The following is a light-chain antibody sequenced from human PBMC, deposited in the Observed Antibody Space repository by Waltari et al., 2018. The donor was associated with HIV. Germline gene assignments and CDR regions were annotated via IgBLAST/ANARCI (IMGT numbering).Light chain of an antibody. CDR1: QSVSSSY. J-gene: IGKJ2*02. V-gene: IGKV3-20*01. Sequence: ELVLTQSPGTLSWSPGERATLSCRASQSVSSSYLAWYQQKPGQAPSLLIYGASSRATGIPDRFSGSGSGTDFTLTISRLEPEDFAVYYCQQYGSSPMCTFGQGTKVEIK. CDR2: GAS. CDR3: QQYGSSPMCT.